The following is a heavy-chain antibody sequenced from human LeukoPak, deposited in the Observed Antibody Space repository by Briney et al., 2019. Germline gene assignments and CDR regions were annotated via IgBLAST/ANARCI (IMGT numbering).Heavy chain of an antibody. CDR3: AKGSYYDSSGSFYFDY. Sequence: GGSLRLSCAATGFTFSSYAMSWVRQAPGKGLGWVSGISGSGDNTYYADSVKGRFTISRDNSKNTLYVQVNSLGTEDTAAYYCAKGSYYDSSGSFYFDYWGQGTLVTVSS. D-gene: IGHD3-22*01. J-gene: IGHJ4*02. CDR2: ISGSGDNT. V-gene: IGHV3-23*01. CDR1: GFTFSSYA.